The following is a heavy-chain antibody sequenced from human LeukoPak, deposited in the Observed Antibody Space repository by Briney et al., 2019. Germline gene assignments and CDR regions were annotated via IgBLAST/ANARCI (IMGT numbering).Heavy chain of an antibody. CDR3: ARDSSLRLWFRS. D-gene: IGHD3-10*01. J-gene: IGHJ4*02. CDR1: GFTVSSNY. Sequence: GGSLRLSCAASGFTVSSNYMSWVRQAPGKGLEWVSVIYSGGSTYCADSVKGRFTISRDNSKNTLYLQMNSLRAEDTAVYYCARDSSLRLWFRSWGQGTLVTVPS. V-gene: IGHV3-66*01. CDR2: IYSGGST.